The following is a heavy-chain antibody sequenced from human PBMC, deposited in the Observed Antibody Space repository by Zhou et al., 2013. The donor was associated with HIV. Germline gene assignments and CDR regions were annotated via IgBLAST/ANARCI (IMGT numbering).Heavy chain of an antibody. CDR2: INPDRGDA. D-gene: IGHD6-13*01. J-gene: IGHJ4*02. V-gene: IGHV1-2*02. CDR1: GYTFTDYY. CDR3: ARAAANSSSGVDSKWYPYCIGY. Sequence: QVHLVQSGTEVKKPGASVKVSCKASGYTFTDYYMFWLRQAPGQGLEWMGWINPDRGDAKLAQKFQGRVTLTRDTSTSTVYVELSRLRSDDTAVYYCARAAANSSSGVDSKWYPYCIGYWGQGNLVTVS.